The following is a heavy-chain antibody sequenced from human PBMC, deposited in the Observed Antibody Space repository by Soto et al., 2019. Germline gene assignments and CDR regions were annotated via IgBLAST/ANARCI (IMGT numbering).Heavy chain of an antibody. CDR1: GGTFSSYA. Sequence: QVQLVQSGAEVKKPGSSVKVSCKASGGTFSSYAISWVRQAPGQGLEWMGGIIPIFGTANYAQKFQGRVTITEDDSTSTAYLELISLRFEETAVYCCAIDFGWNDASDRWGQGTKVTVSS. CDR3: AIDFGWNDASDR. CDR2: IIPIFGTA. J-gene: IGHJ3*02. D-gene: IGHD3-16*01. V-gene: IGHV1-69*01.